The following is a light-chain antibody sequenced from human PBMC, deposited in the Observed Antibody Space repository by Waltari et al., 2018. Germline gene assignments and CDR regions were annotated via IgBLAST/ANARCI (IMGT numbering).Light chain of an antibody. CDR3: CSYAGSSTFV. CDR2: EVS. J-gene: IGLJ3*02. CDR1: SSDVGSYNL. Sequence: QSALTQPASVSGSPGQSITISCTGTSSDVGSYNLVSWYQQHPGKAPKLMIYEVSKRPSGVSNRFSCSKSDNTASLTISGLQAEDEADYYCCSYAGSSTFVFGGGTKLTVL. V-gene: IGLV2-23*02.